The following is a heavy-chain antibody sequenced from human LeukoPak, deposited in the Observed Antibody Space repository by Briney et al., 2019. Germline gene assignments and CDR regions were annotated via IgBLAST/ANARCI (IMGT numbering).Heavy chain of an antibody. D-gene: IGHD5-18*01. CDR3: ARSNTAMVDY. CDR2: ISSSGNT. Sequence: PSETLSLTCTVSGGSVSSNYCSWIRQPPGKGLEWIGLISSSGNTNYNPSLKSRVTMSVDTSKNQFSLKLSSVTAADTAMYYCARSNTAMVDYWGQGTLVTVSS. CDR1: GGSVSSNY. V-gene: IGHV4-4*07. J-gene: IGHJ4*02.